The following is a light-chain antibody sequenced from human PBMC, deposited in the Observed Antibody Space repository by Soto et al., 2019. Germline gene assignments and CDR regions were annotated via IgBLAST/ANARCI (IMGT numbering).Light chain of an antibody. J-gene: IGKJ1*01. Sequence: IQMTQSLFLLLLWLPGDRGTITCRASQGIRTDLGWYQQKPGKAPQLLISGASTLQSGVSSRFSGRGSGTDFTLTISSLQPEDFATYDCLHDYNYPLTFGQGTKVDIK. CDR3: LHDYNYPLT. CDR1: QGIRTD. CDR2: GAS. V-gene: IGKV1-6*01.